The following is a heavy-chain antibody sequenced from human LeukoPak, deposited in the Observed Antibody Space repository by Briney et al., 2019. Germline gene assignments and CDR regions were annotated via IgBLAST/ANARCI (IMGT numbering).Heavy chain of an antibody. J-gene: IGHJ4*02. CDR3: ARLGYDSSGYYLEGYGNLDY. D-gene: IGHD3-22*01. V-gene: IGHV3-7*03. CDR2: IKQDGSEK. Sequence: GGSLRLSCAASGFTFSSYWMSWVRQAPGKGLEWVANIKQDGSEKYYVDSVKGRFTISRDNAKNSLYLQMNSLRAEDTAVYYCARLGYDSSGYYLEGYGNLDYWGQGTLVTVSS. CDR1: GFTFSSYW.